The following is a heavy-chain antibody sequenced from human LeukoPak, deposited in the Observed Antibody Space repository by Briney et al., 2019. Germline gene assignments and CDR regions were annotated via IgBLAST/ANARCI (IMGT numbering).Heavy chain of an antibody. J-gene: IGHJ4*02. Sequence: ASVKVSCKASGGTFSSYTISWVRQAPGQGLEWMGRIIPILGIANYAQKFQGRVTITADESTSTAYMELSSLRSEDTAVYYCARDGYYYDSSGYTEYYFDYWGQGTLVTVSS. V-gene: IGHV1-69*04. D-gene: IGHD3-22*01. CDR3: ARDGYYYDSSGYTEYYFDY. CDR1: GGTFSSYT. CDR2: IIPILGIA.